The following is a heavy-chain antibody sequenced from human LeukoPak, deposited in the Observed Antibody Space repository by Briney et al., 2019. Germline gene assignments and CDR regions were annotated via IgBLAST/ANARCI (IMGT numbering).Heavy chain of an antibody. V-gene: IGHV3-53*01. Sequence: GGSLRLSCAASGFTVSSNYMSWVRQAPGKGLEWVSVIYSGGSTYYADSVKGRFTISRDNSKNTLYLQMNSLRAEDTAVYYCAKGEEVGASSGDYWGQGTLVTVSS. J-gene: IGHJ4*02. D-gene: IGHD1-26*01. CDR2: IYSGGST. CDR1: GFTVSSNY. CDR3: AKGEEVGASSGDY.